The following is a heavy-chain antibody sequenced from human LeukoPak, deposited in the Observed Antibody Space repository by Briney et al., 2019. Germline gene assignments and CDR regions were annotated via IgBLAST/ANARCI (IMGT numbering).Heavy chain of an antibody. CDR1: GGSISSYY. Sequence: PSETLSLTCTVSGGSISSYYWSWIRQPPGKGLEWIGYIYYSGSTNYNPSLKSRVTISVDTSKNQFSLKLSSVTAADTAVYYCAGSLSGLGGFFGYWGQGTLVTVSS. D-gene: IGHD3/OR15-3a*01. CDR3: AGSLSGLGGFFGY. J-gene: IGHJ4*02. CDR2: IYYSGST. V-gene: IGHV4-59*01.